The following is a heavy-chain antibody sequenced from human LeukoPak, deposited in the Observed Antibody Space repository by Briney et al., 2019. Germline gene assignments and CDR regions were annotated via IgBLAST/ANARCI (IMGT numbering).Heavy chain of an antibody. J-gene: IGHJ4*02. Sequence: ASVKVSCKASGYTFTSYYMHWVRQAPGQGLEWMGVINPSGGSTSYAQKFQGRVTMTRDTSTTTVYMELSSLRSEDTAVYYCAREVDTVMARRYFDYWGQGTLVTVSS. CDR3: AREVDTVMARRYFDY. CDR2: INPSGGST. CDR1: GYTFTSYY. V-gene: IGHV1-46*01. D-gene: IGHD5-18*01.